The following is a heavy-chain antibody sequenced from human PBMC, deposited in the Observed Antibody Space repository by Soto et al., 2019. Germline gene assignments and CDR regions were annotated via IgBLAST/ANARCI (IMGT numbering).Heavy chain of an antibody. J-gene: IGHJ5*02. V-gene: IGHV1-46*01. Sequence: ASVKVSCKASGYTFTSYYRHWVRQAPGQGLEWMGIINPSGGSTSYAQKFQGRVTMTRDTSTSTVYMELSSLRSEDTAVYYCARVPIGSYDFWSGYYNWFDPWGQGTLVTVSS. CDR2: INPSGGST. CDR3: ARVPIGSYDFWSGYYNWFDP. CDR1: GYTFTSYY. D-gene: IGHD3-3*01.